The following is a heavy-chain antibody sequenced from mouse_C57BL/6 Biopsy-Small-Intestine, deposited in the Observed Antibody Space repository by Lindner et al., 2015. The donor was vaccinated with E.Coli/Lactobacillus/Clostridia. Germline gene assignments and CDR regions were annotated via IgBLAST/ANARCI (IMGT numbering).Heavy chain of an antibody. D-gene: IGHD1-1*01. Sequence: VQLQESGAELVRPGTSVKMSCKASGYTFTNYWIGWAKQRPGHGLEWIGDIYPGGGYTNYNEKFKGKATLTADKSSSTAYMQFSSLTSEDSAIYYCARERDYGSSSYYAMDYWGQGTSVTVSS. J-gene: IGHJ4*01. CDR3: ARERDYGSSSYYAMDY. V-gene: IGHV1-63*01. CDR2: IYPGGGYT. CDR1: GYTFTNYW.